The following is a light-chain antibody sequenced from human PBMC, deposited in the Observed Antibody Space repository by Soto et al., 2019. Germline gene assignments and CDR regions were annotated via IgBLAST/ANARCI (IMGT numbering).Light chain of an antibody. CDR3: SSYSSSGTLVV. J-gene: IGLJ2*01. V-gene: IGLV2-14*01. CDR2: DVS. Sequence: QSALTQPASVSGSPGQSITISCTGTSSDVGGYNYVSWYQQHPGKAPKLMIYDVSNRPSGVSDRFSGSKSANTASLTISGLQAEDEADYYCSSYSSSGTLVVFGGGTKVTVL. CDR1: SSDVGGYNY.